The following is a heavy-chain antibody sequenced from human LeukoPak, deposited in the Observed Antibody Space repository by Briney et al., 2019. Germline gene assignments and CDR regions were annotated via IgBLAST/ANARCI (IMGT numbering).Heavy chain of an antibody. CDR1: GFTCSSYA. Sequence: PLGSLRLSCAASGFTCSSYAMHWVRQAPGKGLEWVAVISYDGSNKYYADSVKGRFTISRDNSKNTLYLQMNSLRAEDTAVYYCAREPPRAIVVVPAAPNYFDYWGQGTLVTVSS. CDR2: ISYDGSNK. J-gene: IGHJ4*02. V-gene: IGHV3-30-3*01. CDR3: AREPPRAIVVVPAAPNYFDY. D-gene: IGHD2-2*01.